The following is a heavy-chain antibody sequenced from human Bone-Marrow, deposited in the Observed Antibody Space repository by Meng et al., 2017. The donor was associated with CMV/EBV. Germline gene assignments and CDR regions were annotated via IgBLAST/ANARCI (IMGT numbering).Heavy chain of an antibody. CDR2: MNPNSGNT. CDR3: AREASCSSTSCYTMVYFDY. J-gene: IGHJ4*02. CDR1: GYTFTSYD. V-gene: IGHV1-8*01. Sequence: ASVKVSCKASGYTFTSYDINWVRQATGQGLEWMGWMNPNSGNTGYAQKFQGRVTMTRNTSISTAYMELSSLRSEDTAVYYCAREASCSSTSCYTMVYFDYWGQGTLVTVSS. D-gene: IGHD2-2*02.